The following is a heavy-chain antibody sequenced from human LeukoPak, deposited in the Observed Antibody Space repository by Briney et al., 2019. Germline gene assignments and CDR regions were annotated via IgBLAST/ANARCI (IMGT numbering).Heavy chain of an antibody. CDR3: ARDAQVTGTTPLDY. D-gene: IGHD1-20*01. CDR1: GYTFTSYG. J-gene: IGHJ4*02. Sequence: ASVRVSCKASGYTFTSYGISWVRQAPGQGLEWMGWISAYNGNTNYAQKFQGRVTMTTDTSTSTAYMELRSLGSDDTAVYYCARDAQVTGTTPLDYWGQGTLVTVSS. CDR2: ISAYNGNT. V-gene: IGHV1-18*01.